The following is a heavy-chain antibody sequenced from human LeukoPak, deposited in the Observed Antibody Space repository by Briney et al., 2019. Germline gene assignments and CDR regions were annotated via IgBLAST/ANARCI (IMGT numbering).Heavy chain of an antibody. D-gene: IGHD3-22*01. CDR1: GYSFTSYW. CDR3: ARQALNYYDSSGYSYYFDY. V-gene: IGHV5-51*01. Sequence: GESLKISCKGSGYSFTSYWIGWVRQMPGKGLEWMGSIYPGDSDTRYSPSFQGQVTISADKSISTAYLQWSSLKASDTAMYYCARQALNYYDSSGYSYYFDYWGQGTLVTVSS. J-gene: IGHJ4*02. CDR2: IYPGDSDT.